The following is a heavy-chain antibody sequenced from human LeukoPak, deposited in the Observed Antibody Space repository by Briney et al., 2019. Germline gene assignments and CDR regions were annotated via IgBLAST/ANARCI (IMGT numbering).Heavy chain of an antibody. CDR3: ARILDSAWGELGY. CDR1: GFAFSSYT. Sequence: GGSLRLSCAASGFAFSSYTMNWVRQAPGKGLEWVSSISSSGNYIYYADSMKGRFTFSRDNAKNSLYLQMNSLRAEDTAVYYCARILDSAWGELGYWGQGTLVTVSS. V-gene: IGHV3-21*01. J-gene: IGHJ4*02. D-gene: IGHD6-19*01. CDR2: ISSSGNYI.